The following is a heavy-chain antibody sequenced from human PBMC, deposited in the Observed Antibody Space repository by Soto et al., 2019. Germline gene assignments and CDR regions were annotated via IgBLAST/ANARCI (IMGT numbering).Heavy chain of an antibody. V-gene: IGHV5-51*01. D-gene: IGHD5-12*01. J-gene: IGHJ4*02. CDR2: IYPSDSDT. CDR1: GYPFTTNW. Sequence: PGESLKISCKCSGYPFTTNWIAWVRQMPGKGLERMGIIYPSDSDTTYSPSFRGQVTISVDKSTSTAYLQWSSLKASDTAIYYCARGSGYHNYWGQGTLVTVSS. CDR3: ARGSGYHNY.